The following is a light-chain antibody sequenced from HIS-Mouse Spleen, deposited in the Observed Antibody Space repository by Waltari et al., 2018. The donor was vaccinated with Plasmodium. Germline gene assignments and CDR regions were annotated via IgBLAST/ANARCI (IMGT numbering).Light chain of an antibody. CDR1: ALPKQY. CDR3: QSADSSGTPNWV. CDR2: KDS. J-gene: IGLJ3*02. Sequence: SYELTQPPSVSVSPGQTARITCSGDALPKQYAYWYQQKPGQAPVLVIYKDSERPSGIPERVAGSSSGTTVTLTISGGQAEDEADYYCQSADSSGTPNWVFGGGTKLTVL. V-gene: IGLV3-25*03.